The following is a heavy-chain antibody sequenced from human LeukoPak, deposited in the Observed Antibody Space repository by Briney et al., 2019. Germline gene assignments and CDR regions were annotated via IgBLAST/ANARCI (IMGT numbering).Heavy chain of an antibody. V-gene: IGHV4-61*02. CDR1: GGSISSGSYY. D-gene: IGHD6-13*01. CDR2: IYTSGST. CDR3: ARTRIAAAGIYYFDS. Sequence: SQTLSLTCTVSGGSISSGSYYWSWIRQPAGKGMEWIGRIYTSGSTNYNPSLKSRVTISVDTSKNQFSLKLSSVTAADTAVYYCARTRIAAAGIYYFDSWGQGTLVTVSS. J-gene: IGHJ4*02.